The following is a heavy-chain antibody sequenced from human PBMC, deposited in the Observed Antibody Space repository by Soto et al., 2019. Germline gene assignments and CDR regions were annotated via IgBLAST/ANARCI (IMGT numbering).Heavy chain of an antibody. CDR2: IIPIFGTA. J-gene: IGHJ4*02. V-gene: IGHV1-69*01. CDR1: GGTFSSYA. D-gene: IGHD6-13*01. CDR3: ARDLTPYSSSWYGSLDY. Sequence: QVQLVQSGAEVKKPGSSVKVSCKASGGTFSSYAISWVRQAPGQGLEWMGGIIPIFGTANYAQKFKGRVTITADESTSTAYMELSSLRSEDTAVYYCARDLTPYSSSWYGSLDYWGQGTLVTVSS.